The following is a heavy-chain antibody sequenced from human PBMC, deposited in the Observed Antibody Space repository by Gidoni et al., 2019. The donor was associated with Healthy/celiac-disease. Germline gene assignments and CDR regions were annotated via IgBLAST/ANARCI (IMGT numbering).Heavy chain of an antibody. Sequence: QVQLVQSGAEVKKPGASVKVSCKASGYTFTSYYMHWVRQAPGQGLEWMGIINPSGGSTSYAQKFQGRVTMTRDTSTSTVYMELSSLRSEDTAVYYCAREGMATTYRGDFDYWGQGTLVTVSS. D-gene: IGHD5-12*01. CDR1: GYTFTSYY. V-gene: IGHV1-46*01. J-gene: IGHJ4*02. CDR3: AREGMATTYRGDFDY. CDR2: INPSGGST.